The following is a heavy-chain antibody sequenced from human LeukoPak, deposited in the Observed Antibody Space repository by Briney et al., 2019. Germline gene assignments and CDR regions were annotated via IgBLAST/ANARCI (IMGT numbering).Heavy chain of an antibody. V-gene: IGHV4-30-4*01. J-gene: IGHJ4*02. Sequence: SETLSLTCTVSGDSISSGDYYWSWIRQPPGKGLEWIGYIYYSGSTYYNPSLKSRVTISVDTSKNQFSLKLSSVTAADTAVYYCARGYCSSTSCYSDYWGQGTLVTVSS. CDR2: IYYSGST. CDR1: GDSISSGDYY. CDR3: ARGYCSSTSCYSDY. D-gene: IGHD2-2*01.